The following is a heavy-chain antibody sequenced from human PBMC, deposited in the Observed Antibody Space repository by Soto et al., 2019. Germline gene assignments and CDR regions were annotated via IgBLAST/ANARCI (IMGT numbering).Heavy chain of an antibody. CDR1: GYTFTSYA. D-gene: IGHD6-13*01. J-gene: IGHJ5*02. CDR3: ARDGKSSSWYGGNWFDP. CDR2: INAGNGNT. V-gene: IGHV1-3*01. Sequence: ASVKVSCKASGYTFTSYAMHWVRQAPGQRLEWMGWINAGNGNTKYSQKFQGRVTITRDTSASTAYMELSSLRSEDTAVYYCARDGKSSSWYGGNWFDPWGQGTLVTVAS.